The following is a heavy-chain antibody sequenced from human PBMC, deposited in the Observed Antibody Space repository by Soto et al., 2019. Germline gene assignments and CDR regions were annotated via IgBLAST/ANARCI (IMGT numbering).Heavy chain of an antibody. J-gene: IGHJ4*02. CDR1: GGTFSSYS. CDR3: ASSARYCVSTTCYHYFDY. CDR2: IIPLLGIT. Sequence: QVQLVQSGAEVKKPGSSVKVSCKASGGTFSSYSISWVRQAPGQGLEWMGRIIPLLGITNHAQKFQGRGTITADESTRPAHMELSSLRSEDTAVYYCASSARYCVSTTCYHYFDYWGQGTLVTVFS. V-gene: IGHV1-69*02. D-gene: IGHD2-2*01.